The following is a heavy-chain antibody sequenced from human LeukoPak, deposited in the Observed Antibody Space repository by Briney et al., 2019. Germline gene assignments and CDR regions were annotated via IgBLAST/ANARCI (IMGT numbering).Heavy chain of an antibody. D-gene: IGHD4-17*01. J-gene: IGHJ4*02. CDR3: ARDFDGPRAPDY. CDR2: TNTDGSYS. CDR1: GFTFCYFW. V-gene: IGHV3-74*01. Sequence: PGGSLRLSYAASGFTFCYFWMHWFRQTPGKGLVWVSCTNTDGSYSSYADSVKGRFTISRDNVRNTLYLQMSSLRAEDSAVYYCARDFDGPRAPDYWGQGISVTVSS.